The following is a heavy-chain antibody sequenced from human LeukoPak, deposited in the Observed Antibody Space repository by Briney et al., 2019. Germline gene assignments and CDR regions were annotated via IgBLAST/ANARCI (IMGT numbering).Heavy chain of an antibody. D-gene: IGHD3-22*01. CDR1: GYTLTDYY. CDR2: INPNSGGT. J-gene: IGHJ4*02. Sequence: ASVKVSCKASGYTLTDYYMHWVRQAPGQGLEWMGRINPNSGGTNYAQKFQGRVTMTRDTSISTVYMELSRLRSDDTAVYYCARVGYYESSGYYEYWGQGTLVAVSS. CDR3: ARVGYYESSGYYEY. V-gene: IGHV1-2*06.